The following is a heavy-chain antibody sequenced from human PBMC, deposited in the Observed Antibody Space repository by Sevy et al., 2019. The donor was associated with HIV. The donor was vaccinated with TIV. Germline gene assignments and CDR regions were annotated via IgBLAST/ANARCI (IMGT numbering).Heavy chain of an antibody. CDR1: GYTFSSYR. V-gene: IGHV1-18*01. J-gene: IGHJ4*02. CDR2: ISALNGDT. CDR3: ARAYCTGGRCYSLAY. D-gene: IGHD2-15*01. Sequence: VSVKVSCKASGYTFSSYRITWVRQAPGQGPEWIGWISALNGDTNYAQKLQGRVTMTADTSTSTVYMELRSLRSDDTAVYYCARAYCTGGRCYSLAYWGQGTLVTVSS.